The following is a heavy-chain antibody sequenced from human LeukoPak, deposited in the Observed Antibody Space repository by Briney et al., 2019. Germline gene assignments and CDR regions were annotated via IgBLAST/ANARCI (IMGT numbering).Heavy chain of an antibody. CDR2: ISGYNGHS. V-gene: IGHV1-18*01. J-gene: IGHJ6*03. CDR1: GYIFTNYG. D-gene: IGHD3-9*01. CDR3: ARDRAQLENFAWLYYMDV. Sequence: EASVKVSCKTSGYIFTNYGITWVRQAPGQGLEWMGWISGYNGHSEYPQKFEGRLTLTTDTSTNTAYMELRSLRSDDPAVYYCARDRAQLENFAWLYYMDVGPKGTRVTVSS.